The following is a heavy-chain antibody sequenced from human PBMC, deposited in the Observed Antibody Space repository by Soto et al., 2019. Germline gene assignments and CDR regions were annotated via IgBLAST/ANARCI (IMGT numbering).Heavy chain of an antibody. CDR1: GASISSFN. CDR2: LNIAGTI. D-gene: IGHD6-13*01. Sequence: SETLSLTCSVSGASISSFNWNWVRQPAGKGPEWVGRLNIAGTINYNPSLKSRITVSMDTSKNQISLHLRSVTAADTAIYYCASDRGEYTSSWFWYFSHWGHGTLVTVSS. V-gene: IGHV4-4*07. J-gene: IGHJ2*01. CDR3: ASDRGEYTSSWFWYFSH.